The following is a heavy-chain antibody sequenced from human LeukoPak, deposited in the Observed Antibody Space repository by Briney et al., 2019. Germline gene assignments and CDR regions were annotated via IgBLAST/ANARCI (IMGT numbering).Heavy chain of an antibody. Sequence: GGSLRLSCAASGFTFSSYEMNWVRQAPGKGLEWVSYISSSSSTIYYADSVKGRFTISRDNAKNSLYLQMNSLRAEDTAVYYCAREGGTVVTPGAFDIWGQGTMVTVSS. CDR3: AREGGTVVTPGAFDI. CDR2: ISSSSSTI. V-gene: IGHV3-48*01. J-gene: IGHJ3*02. D-gene: IGHD4-23*01. CDR1: GFTFSSYE.